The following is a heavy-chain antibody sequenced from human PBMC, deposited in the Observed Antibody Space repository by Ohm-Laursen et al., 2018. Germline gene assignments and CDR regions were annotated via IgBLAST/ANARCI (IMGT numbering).Heavy chain of an antibody. D-gene: IGHD3-22*01. J-gene: IGHJ4*02. V-gene: IGHV3-11*01. CDR1: GFTFSDYY. Sequence: SLRLSCSASGFTFSDYYMSWIRQAPGKGLEWVSYISSSGSTIYYADSVKGRFTISRDNAKNSLYLQMNSLRAEDTAVYYCARSAPTKYYYDSSGSLARDYWGQGTLVTVSS. CDR2: ISSSGSTI. CDR3: ARSAPTKYYYDSSGSLARDY.